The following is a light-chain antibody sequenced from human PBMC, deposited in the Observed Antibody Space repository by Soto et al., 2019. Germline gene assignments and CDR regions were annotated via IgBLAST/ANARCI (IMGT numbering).Light chain of an antibody. V-gene: IGLV1-47*01. Sequence: QSVLTQPPSVSATPGQRVTISCSGSSSNVGSHYVYWYQQLSRDPKLIIYEVSHRFSGLSYRFSGSKSGNTASLTISGLQAEDEGDYYCTSFAPGRIYVFGSGTKVTVL. CDR1: SSNVGSHY. J-gene: IGLJ6*01. CDR3: TSFAPGRIYV. CDR2: EVS.